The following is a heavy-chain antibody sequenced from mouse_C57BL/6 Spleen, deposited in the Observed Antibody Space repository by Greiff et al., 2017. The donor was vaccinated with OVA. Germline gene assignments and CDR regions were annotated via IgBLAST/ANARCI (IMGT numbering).Heavy chain of an antibody. CDR1: GFTFSSYA. D-gene: IGHD2-5*01. CDR3: TREGSNYGFYYFDY. J-gene: IGHJ2*01. Sequence: EVQRVESGEGLVKPGGSLKLSCAASGFTFSSYAMSWVRQTPEKRLEWVAYISSGGDYIYYADTVKGRFTISSDNARNTLYLQMSSLKSEDTAMYYCTREGSNYGFYYFDYWGQGTTLTVSS. V-gene: IGHV5-9-1*02. CDR2: ISSGGDYI.